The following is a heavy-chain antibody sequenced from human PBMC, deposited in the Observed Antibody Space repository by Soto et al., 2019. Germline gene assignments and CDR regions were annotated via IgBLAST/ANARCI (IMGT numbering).Heavy chain of an antibody. CDR3: ARGDYGTGGYPFPYFDS. Sequence: HEHLVQSGAEVKRPGASLKVSCKASGYSFTGYYIHWVRQAPGQGLEWMGWINPDSGATNYAQNFQGRVTLTSDTAISTASMDLTSLTSDDTAVYYCARGDYGTGGYPFPYFDSWCQGTLVIVSS. CDR2: INPDSGAT. CDR1: GYSFTGYY. D-gene: IGHD2-8*02. V-gene: IGHV1-2*02. J-gene: IGHJ4*02.